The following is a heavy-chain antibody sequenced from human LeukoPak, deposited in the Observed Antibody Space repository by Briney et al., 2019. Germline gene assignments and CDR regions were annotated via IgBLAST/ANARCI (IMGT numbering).Heavy chain of an antibody. CDR2: ISSSSSYI. J-gene: IGHJ4*02. Sequence: PGGSLRLSCAASGFTFSSYSMNWVRQAPGKGLEWVSSISSSSSYIYYADSVKGRFTISRDNAKNSLYLQMNSLSAEDTAVYYCARGDYDILTGYPTPFDYWGQGTLVTVSS. CDR3: ARGDYDILTGYPTPFDY. V-gene: IGHV3-21*01. D-gene: IGHD3-9*01. CDR1: GFTFSSYS.